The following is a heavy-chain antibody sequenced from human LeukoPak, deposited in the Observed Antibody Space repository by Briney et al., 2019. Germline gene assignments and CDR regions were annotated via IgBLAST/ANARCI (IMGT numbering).Heavy chain of an antibody. Sequence: PSETLSLTCTVSGGSISSYYWSWLRQPPGKGLEWIGYIYYSGSTNYNPSLKSRVTISVDTSKNQFSLKLSSVTAADTAVYYCARDALDGYNDYWGQGTLVTVSS. V-gene: IGHV4-59*01. J-gene: IGHJ4*02. CDR1: GGSISSYY. CDR3: ARDALDGYNDY. D-gene: IGHD5-24*01. CDR2: IYYSGST.